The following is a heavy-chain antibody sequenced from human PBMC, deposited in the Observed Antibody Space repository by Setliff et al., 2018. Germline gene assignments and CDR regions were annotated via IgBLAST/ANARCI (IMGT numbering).Heavy chain of an antibody. D-gene: IGHD3-22*01. CDR3: ARRDSTSYYGYSFDF. CDR1: GGSISPHY. V-gene: IGHV4-59*08. CDR2: IFHTGST. Sequence: SETLSLTCTVSGGSISPHYWIWIRQSPGKGLEWIGYIFHTGSTNYNPSLKSRVTMSVDTSKNQISLKLTSVSAADTAVYYCARRDSTSYYGYSFDFWGHGTLVTVSS. J-gene: IGHJ4*01.